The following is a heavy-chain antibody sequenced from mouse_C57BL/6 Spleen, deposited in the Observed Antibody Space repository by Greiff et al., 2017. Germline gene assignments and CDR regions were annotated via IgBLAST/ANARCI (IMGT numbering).Heavy chain of an antibody. J-gene: IGHJ3*01. V-gene: IGHV1-61*01. D-gene: IGHD2-2*01. CDR1: GYTFTSYW. CDR3: AYYGNDPFAY. Sequence: VQLQQPGAELVRPGSSVKLSCKASGYTFTSYWMDWVKQRPGQGLEWIGNIYPSDSETHYNQKFKDKATLTVDKSSSTAYMQLSSLTSEDSAVYYCAYYGNDPFAYWGQGTLVTVSA. CDR2: IYPSDSET.